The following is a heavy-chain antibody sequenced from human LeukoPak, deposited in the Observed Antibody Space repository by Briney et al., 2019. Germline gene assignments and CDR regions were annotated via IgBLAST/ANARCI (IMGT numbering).Heavy chain of an antibody. Sequence: AASVKVSCKASGGTFSSYAISWVRQAPGQGLEWMGGIIPIFGTANYAQKFQGRVTITADESTSTAYMELSSLRSEDTAVYYCARGGPYCGGDCQSDWGQGTLVTVSS. CDR3: ARGGPYCGGDCQSD. D-gene: IGHD2-21*02. CDR1: GGTFSSYA. CDR2: IIPIFGTA. V-gene: IGHV1-69*13. J-gene: IGHJ4*02.